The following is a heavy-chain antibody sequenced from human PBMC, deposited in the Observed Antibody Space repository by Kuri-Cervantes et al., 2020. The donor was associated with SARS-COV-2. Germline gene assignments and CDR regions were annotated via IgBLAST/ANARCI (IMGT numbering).Heavy chain of an antibody. Sequence: ESLKISCTVSGGSISSYYWSWIRQPPGKGLGYIGYIYYSGSTYYNPSLKSRVTISVDTSKNQFSLKLSSVTAADTAVYYCARLQRVVVPAASFDYWGQGTLVTVSS. CDR2: IYYSGST. J-gene: IGHJ4*02. V-gene: IGHV4-59*08. D-gene: IGHD2-2*01. CDR1: GGSISSYY. CDR3: ARLQRVVVPAASFDY.